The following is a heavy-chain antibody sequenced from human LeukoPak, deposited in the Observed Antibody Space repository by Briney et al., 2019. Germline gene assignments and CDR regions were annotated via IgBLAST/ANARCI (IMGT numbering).Heavy chain of an antibody. CDR3: TRTFGN. CDR1: GFTFSSYE. CDR2: ISSSGSTM. V-gene: IGHV3-48*03. Sequence: PGGSLRLSCAASGFTFSSYEMNWVRQAPGKGLEWVSHISSSGSTMYYADSVKGRFTISRDNAKTSLYLQMSSLRAEDTAVYYCTRTFGNWGQGTLVTVSS. J-gene: IGHJ4*02.